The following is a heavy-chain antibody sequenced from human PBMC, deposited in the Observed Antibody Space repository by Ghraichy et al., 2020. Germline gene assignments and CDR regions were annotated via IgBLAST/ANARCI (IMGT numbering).Heavy chain of an antibody. CDR3: ARRYTNSWHFDY. D-gene: IGHD6-13*01. V-gene: IGHV5-51*01. J-gene: IGHJ4*02. CDR1: GYSFTNYW. Sequence: GESLNISCKGSGYSFTNYWIAWVRQMPGKGLEWMGIIYPGDSDTRYSPSFQGQVTISVDKTIYTAYLQWSSLKASDTAIYYCARRYTNSWHFDYWGQGTLVTVSS. CDR2: IYPGDSDT.